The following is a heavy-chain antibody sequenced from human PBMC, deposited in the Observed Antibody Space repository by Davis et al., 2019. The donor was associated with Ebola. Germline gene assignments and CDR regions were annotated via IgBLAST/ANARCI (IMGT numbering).Heavy chain of an antibody. J-gene: IGHJ6*02. CDR1: GGSFSGYY. D-gene: IGHD6-6*01. V-gene: IGHV4-34*01. CDR3: ARWVRSSSRFYYFYGMDV. Sequence: PSETLSLTCAVYGGSFSGYYWSWIRQPPEKGLEWIGEINHSGSTNYNPSLKSRVTTSVDTSKNQFSLKLSSVTAADTAVYYCARWVRSSSRFYYFYGMDVWGQGTTVTVSS. CDR2: INHSGST.